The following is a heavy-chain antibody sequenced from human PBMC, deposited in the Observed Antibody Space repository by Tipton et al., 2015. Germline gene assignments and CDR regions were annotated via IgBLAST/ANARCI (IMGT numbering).Heavy chain of an antibody. CDR2: ISSSSSYI. Sequence: SLRLSCAASGFSFSYYSMNWVRQAPGKGLEWVSSISSSSSYIYYADSVKGRFTISRDNAKSSLYLQMNSLRAEDTAVYYCAREGYGDYNIAFDFWGQGTMVTVSS. V-gene: IGHV3-21*01. J-gene: IGHJ3*01. D-gene: IGHD4-17*01. CDR1: GFSFSYYS. CDR3: AREGYGDYNIAFDF.